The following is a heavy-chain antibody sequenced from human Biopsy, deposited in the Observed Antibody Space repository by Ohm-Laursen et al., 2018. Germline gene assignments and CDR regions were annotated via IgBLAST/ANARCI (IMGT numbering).Heavy chain of an antibody. CDR3: ARGMRSSGWSYFDS. CDR1: GDSVSSGSFY. Sequence: SDTLSLTCSVSGDSVSSGSFYWTWIRQPPGQGLEYIGYIYDRGSTANYNPSLESRVTMSVDMPKNQFSLKLSSVTAADTATYYCARGMRSSGWSYFDSWGQGTLVTVSS. CDR2: IYDRGSTA. J-gene: IGHJ4*02. D-gene: IGHD6-19*01. V-gene: IGHV4-61*01.